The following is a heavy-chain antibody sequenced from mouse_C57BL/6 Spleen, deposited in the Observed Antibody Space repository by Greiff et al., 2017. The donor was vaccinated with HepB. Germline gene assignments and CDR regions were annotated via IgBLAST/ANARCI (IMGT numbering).Heavy chain of an antibody. CDR2: IDPSDSET. V-gene: IGHV1-52*01. CDR1: GYTFTSYW. Sequence: VQLQQSGAELVRPGSSVKLSCKASGYTFTSYWMHWVKQRPIQGLEWIGNIDPSDSETQYNQKFKDKATLTADKSSSTAYMQLSSLTSEDSAVYDCARGPYYSNYEDALDYWGQGTSVTVSS. J-gene: IGHJ4*01. D-gene: IGHD2-5*01. CDR3: ARGPYYSNYEDALDY.